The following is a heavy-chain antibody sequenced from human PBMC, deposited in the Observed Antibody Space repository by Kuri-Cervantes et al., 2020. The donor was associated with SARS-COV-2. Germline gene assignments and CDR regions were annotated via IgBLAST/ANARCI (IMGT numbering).Heavy chain of an antibody. J-gene: IGHJ6*02. D-gene: IGHD3-10*01. CDR2: ISAYNGNT. V-gene: IGHV1-18*01. CDR3: ASSWFPGTNYYYYGMDV. Sequence: ASVKVSCKASGYTFTSYGISWVRQAPGQGLEWMGWISAYNGNTNYAQKLQGRVTMTTDTSTSTAYMELRSLRSDDTAVYYCASSWFPGTNYYYYGMDVWGQGTTVTVSS. CDR1: GYTFTSYG.